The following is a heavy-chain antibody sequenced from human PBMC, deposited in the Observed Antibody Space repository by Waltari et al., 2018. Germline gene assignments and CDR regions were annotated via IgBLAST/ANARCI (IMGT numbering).Heavy chain of an antibody. D-gene: IGHD3-3*01. V-gene: IGHV4-59*01. CDR1: GGSISSYY. CDR2: IYYRGST. CDR3: ARYAFFWSGYFDY. J-gene: IGHJ4*02. Sequence: QVQLQESGPGLVKPSETLSLTCTVSGGSISSYYWSWLRQPPGKSMECIWYIYYRGSTNYNPPLKSRVTISVETSKNQCSLKLSSVTAADTAVYYCARYAFFWSGYFDYWGQGTLVTVSS.